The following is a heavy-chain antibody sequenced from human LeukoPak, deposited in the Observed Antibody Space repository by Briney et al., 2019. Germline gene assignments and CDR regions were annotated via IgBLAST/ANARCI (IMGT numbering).Heavy chain of an antibody. CDR2: ISAYNGNT. V-gene: IGHV1-18*01. CDR3: ATRYCSSTSCSLGYFDL. D-gene: IGHD2-2*01. J-gene: IGHJ2*01. CDR1: GYTFTSYG. Sequence: GASVKVSCKASGYTFTSYGISWVRQAPGQGLEWMGWISAYNGNTNYAQKLQGRVTVTTDTSTSTAYMELRSLRSDDTAVYYCATRYCSSTSCSLGYFDLWGRGTLVTVSS.